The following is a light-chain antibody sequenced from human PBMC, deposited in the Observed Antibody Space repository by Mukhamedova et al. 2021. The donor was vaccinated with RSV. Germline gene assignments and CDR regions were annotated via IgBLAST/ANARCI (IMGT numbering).Light chain of an antibody. Sequence: ASISCRSSQSLLHSNGYNYLDWYLQKPGQSPQLLIYLGSNRASGVPARFSGSGSGTDFTLKISRVEAEDVGVYYCMQSLQTGITF. V-gene: IGKV2-28*01. J-gene: IGKJ5*01. CDR2: LGS. CDR3: MQSLQTGIT. CDR1: QSLLHSNGYNY.